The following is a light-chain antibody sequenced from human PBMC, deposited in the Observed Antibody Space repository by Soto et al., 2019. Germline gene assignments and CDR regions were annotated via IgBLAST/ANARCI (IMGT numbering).Light chain of an antibody. CDR3: QQYDSSPVT. CDR2: GAS. V-gene: IGKV3-20*01. CDR1: QSVSSSY. Sequence: EIVLTQSPGTLSLSPGERATLSCRASQSVSSSYLAWYQQKPGQAPRLLIYGASSRATGIPDRFSGSGSGTDFTLTSSRLEPEDFAGYYCQQYDSSPVTFGQGTKVEIK. J-gene: IGKJ1*01.